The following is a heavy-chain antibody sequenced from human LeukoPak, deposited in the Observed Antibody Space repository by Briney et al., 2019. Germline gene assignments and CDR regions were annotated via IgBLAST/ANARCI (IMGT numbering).Heavy chain of an antibody. CDR1: GGSISSGSYY. D-gene: IGHD3-10*01. V-gene: IGHV4-61*02. J-gene: IGHJ5*02. CDR3: ARDARAVRGAYRNSNWFDP. CDR2: IYTSGST. Sequence: SETLSLTCAVSGGSISSGSYYWSWIRQPAGKGLEWIGRIYTSGSTNYNPSLKSRVTISVDTSKNQFSLKLSSVTAADTAVYYCARDARAVRGAYRNSNWFDPWGQGTLVTVSS.